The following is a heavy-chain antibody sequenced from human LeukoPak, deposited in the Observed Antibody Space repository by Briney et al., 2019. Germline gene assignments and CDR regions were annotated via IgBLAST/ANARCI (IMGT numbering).Heavy chain of an antibody. D-gene: IGHD2-15*01. J-gene: IGHJ4*02. V-gene: IGHV4-59*01. Sequence: PSETLSLTCTVSGGSISSYYWSWIRQPPGKGLEWIGYIYYSGSTNYNPSLKSRVTISVDTSKNQFSLKLSSVTAADTAVYYCAIALRGDCSGGSCYPVSFDYWGQGTLVTVSS. CDR2: IYYSGST. CDR3: AIALRGDCSGGSCYPVSFDY. CDR1: GGSISSYY.